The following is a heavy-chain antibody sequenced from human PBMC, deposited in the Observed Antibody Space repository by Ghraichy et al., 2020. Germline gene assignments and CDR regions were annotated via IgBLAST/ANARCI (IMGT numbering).Heavy chain of an antibody. V-gene: IGHV3-33*01. CDR2: IWHDGSNT. Sequence: GESLNISCAASGFTFKNYGMHWVRQAPGKGLEWVAVIWHDGSNTFYGDSMKGRFTNSRDNSKNTLYLQMNSLRAEDTAVYFCARDPPSESGPVDHWGQGTLVTVSS. J-gene: IGHJ4*02. CDR3: ARDPPSESGPVDH. CDR1: GFTFKNYG. D-gene: IGHD3-10*01.